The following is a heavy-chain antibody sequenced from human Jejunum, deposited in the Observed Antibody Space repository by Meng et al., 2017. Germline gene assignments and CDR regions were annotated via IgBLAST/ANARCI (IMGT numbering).Heavy chain of an antibody. V-gene: IGHV3-7*01. CDR3: VRNGGSGDY. CDR1: GVTFSGYW. J-gene: IGHJ4*02. Sequence: GGSLRLSCAASGVTFSGYWMNWIRQAPGKGLEWVANINPDGSYELYVDSVKGRFTISRDNVKNSLDLQMNSLRVEDTAMYYCVRNGGSGDYWGQGTLVTVSS. CDR2: INPDGSYE. D-gene: IGHD3-10*01.